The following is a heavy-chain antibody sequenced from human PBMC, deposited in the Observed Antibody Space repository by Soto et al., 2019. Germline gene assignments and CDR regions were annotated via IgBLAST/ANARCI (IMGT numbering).Heavy chain of an antibody. Sequence: TLSLTCTVSGGSISSGDYYWSWIRQPPGKGLEWIGYIYYSGSTYYNPSLKSRVTISVDTSKNQFSLKLSSVTAADTAVYYCARDAPRALGFDYWGQGTLVTVSS. V-gene: IGHV4-30-4*01. CDR3: ARDAPRALGFDY. CDR2: IYYSGST. J-gene: IGHJ4*02. CDR1: GGSISSGDYY.